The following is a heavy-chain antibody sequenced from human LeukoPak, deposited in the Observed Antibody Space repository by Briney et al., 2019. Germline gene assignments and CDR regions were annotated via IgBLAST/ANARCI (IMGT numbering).Heavy chain of an antibody. CDR3: AKGVTYWSGGLFDY. CDR2: ISWNSGSI. D-gene: IGHD2-8*02. J-gene: IGHJ4*02. CDR1: GFTFDDYA. Sequence: PGGSLRLSCAASGFTFDDYAMHWVRQAPGKGLEWVSGISWNSGSIGYADSVKGRFTISRDNAKNSLYLQMNSLRAEDTALYYCAKGVTYWSGGLFDYWGQGTLVTVSS. V-gene: IGHV3-9*01.